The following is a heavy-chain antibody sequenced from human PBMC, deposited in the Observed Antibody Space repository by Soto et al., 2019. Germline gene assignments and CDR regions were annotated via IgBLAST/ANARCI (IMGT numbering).Heavy chain of an antibody. CDR3: AKDSRIAARPRYYYGMDV. V-gene: IGHV3-23*01. D-gene: IGHD6-6*01. CDR1: GFTFSSYA. CDR2: ISGSGGST. J-gene: IGHJ6*02. Sequence: GGSLRLSCAASGFTFSSYAMSWVRQAPGKGLEWVSAISGSGGSTYYADSVKGRFTISRDNSKNTLYLQMNSLRAEDTAVYYCAKDSRIAARPRYYYGMDVWGQGTTVTVSS.